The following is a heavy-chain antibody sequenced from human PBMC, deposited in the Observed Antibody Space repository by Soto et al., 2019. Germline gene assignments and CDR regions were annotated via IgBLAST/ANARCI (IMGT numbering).Heavy chain of an antibody. CDR1: GFSFGNYN. Sequence: GGSLRLSCVASGFSFGNYNMNWVRQAPGKGLEWVSYITDSSDTVHYADSVRGRFTISRDNAESSLYLQMNSLRDEDTAVYFCARDFGHGYYLDYWGRGTLVTVSS. V-gene: IGHV3-48*02. D-gene: IGHD3-3*01. CDR2: ITDSSDTV. J-gene: IGHJ4*02. CDR3: ARDFGHGYYLDY.